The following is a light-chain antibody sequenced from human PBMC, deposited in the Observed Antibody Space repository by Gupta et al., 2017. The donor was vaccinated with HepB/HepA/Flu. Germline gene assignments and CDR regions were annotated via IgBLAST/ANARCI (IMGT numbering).Light chain of an antibody. CDR3: QQENSYPST. J-gene: IGKJ2*01. CDR2: KAS. Sequence: DIQMTQSPSTLSASVGDRVTITCRASQSISSWLAWYQQKPGKAPKLLLYKASSLESGVPSRFSGSGSGTEFTLTISSRQPDDFATYYCQQENSYPSTFGQGTKLEIK. V-gene: IGKV1-5*03. CDR1: QSISSW.